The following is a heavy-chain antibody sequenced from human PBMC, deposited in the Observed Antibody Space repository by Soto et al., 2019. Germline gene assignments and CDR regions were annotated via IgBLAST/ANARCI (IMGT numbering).Heavy chain of an antibody. CDR2: MNPNSGNT. D-gene: IGHD5-18*01. Sequence: VKVSCKASGYTFTSYDINWVRQATGQGLEWMGWMNPNSGNTGYAQKFQGRVTMTRNTSISTAYMELSSLRSEDTAVYYCARGNSYGPDFDYWGQGTLVTVSS. J-gene: IGHJ4*02. CDR3: ARGNSYGPDFDY. V-gene: IGHV1-8*01. CDR1: GYTFTSYD.